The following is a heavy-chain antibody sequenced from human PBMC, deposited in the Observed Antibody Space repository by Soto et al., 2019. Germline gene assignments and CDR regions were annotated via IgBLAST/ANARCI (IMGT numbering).Heavy chain of an antibody. CDR1: GYTFPGYY. CDR3: ARSPGGVVTAMYYFDY. Sequence: ASVKVSCKASGYTFPGYYMHWVRQAPGQGLEWMGWINPNSGGTNYAQKFQGWVTMTRDTSISTAYMELSRLRSDDTAVYYCARSPGGVVTAMYYFDYWGQGTLVTV. V-gene: IGHV1-2*04. CDR2: INPNSGGT. D-gene: IGHD2-21*02. J-gene: IGHJ4*02.